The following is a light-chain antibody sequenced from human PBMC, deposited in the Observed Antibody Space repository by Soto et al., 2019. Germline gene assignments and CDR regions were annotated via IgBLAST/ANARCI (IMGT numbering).Light chain of an antibody. CDR3: QQYGISPGYT. Sequence: EIVLTQSPGTLSLSPGERATLSCRASQTVSSDYLAWYQQQPGQAPRLLIWNSFNRASGISDRFSGSGSGTDFTLTISRLEPADSAVYYCQQYGISPGYTFGQGTRVEIK. CDR2: NSF. V-gene: IGKV3-20*01. CDR1: QTVSSDY. J-gene: IGKJ2*01.